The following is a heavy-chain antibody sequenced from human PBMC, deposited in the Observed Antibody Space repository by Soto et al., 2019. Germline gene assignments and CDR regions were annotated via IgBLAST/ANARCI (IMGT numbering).Heavy chain of an antibody. CDR2: IYYSGRT. J-gene: IGHJ4*02. CDR3: ASVIGGDSKYYVGE. V-gene: IGHV4-31*03. Sequence: SVTLSLTSTLSGISLSTGSDYWRWIRQHPGKGLEWIGNIYYSGRTYYNPSLKSRVILSVDTSINHFSLNLRSLTAADSAMDYCASVIGGDSKYYVGEWGQEALSAVSS. D-gene: IGHD2-21*02. CDR1: GISLSTGSDY.